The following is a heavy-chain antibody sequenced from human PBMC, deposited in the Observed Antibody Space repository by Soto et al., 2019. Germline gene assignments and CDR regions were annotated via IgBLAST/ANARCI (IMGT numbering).Heavy chain of an antibody. CDR1: GGSFSGYY. Sequence: PSETLSLTCAVYGGSFSGYYWSWIRQPPGMGLEWIGEINHSGSTNYNPSLKSRVTISVDTSKNQFSLKLSSVTAADTAVYYCARVHRYYDFWSGYYTLAPFDYWGQGTLVTV. CDR3: ARVHRYYDFWSGYYTLAPFDY. CDR2: INHSGST. V-gene: IGHV4-34*01. J-gene: IGHJ4*02. D-gene: IGHD3-3*01.